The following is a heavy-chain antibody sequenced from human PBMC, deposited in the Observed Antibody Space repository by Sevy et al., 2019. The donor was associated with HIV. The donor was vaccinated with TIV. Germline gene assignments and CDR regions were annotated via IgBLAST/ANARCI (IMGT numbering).Heavy chain of an antibody. CDR2: IYYNGHI. J-gene: IGHJ4*02. V-gene: IGHV4-59*08. CDR3: AGENAWGRGYS. Sequence: SLTFTVSGGSITSLYWNWIRQPPGKGLEWIANIYYNGHINYNPSLKSRVTLSLDTSKNQFSLRLSSVTAADTAMYYCAGENAWGRGYSWGQGTLVTVSS. D-gene: IGHD1-26*01. CDR1: GGSITSLY.